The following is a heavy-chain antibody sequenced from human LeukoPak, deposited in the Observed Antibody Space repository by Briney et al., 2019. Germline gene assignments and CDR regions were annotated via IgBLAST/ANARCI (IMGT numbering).Heavy chain of an antibody. D-gene: IGHD2-2*01. V-gene: IGHV4-59*01. CDR3: ARDYCSSTSCHAAKNWFDP. Sequence: PSETLSLTCTVSGGSISSYYWSWIRQPPGKGLEWIGSIYFSGSTNYNPSLKRRVTISVDTSKKQFSLKLISLTAADTAKDYCARDYCSSTSCHAAKNWFDPWGQGTMVTVSS. CDR1: GGSISSYY. J-gene: IGHJ5*02. CDR2: IYFSGST.